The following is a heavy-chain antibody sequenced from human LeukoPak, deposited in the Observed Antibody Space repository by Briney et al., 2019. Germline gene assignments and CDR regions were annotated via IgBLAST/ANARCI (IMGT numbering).Heavy chain of an antibody. V-gene: IGHV3-7*03. CDR3: ASTMVRGVFYY. D-gene: IGHD3-10*01. CDR2: IKHDGSGK. Sequence: PGGSLRLSCAASGFTFRTYRMSWVRQAPGKGLEWVANIKHDGSGKNYVDSVKGRFTVSRDNTKNSLYLQMNSLRAEDTGVFYCASTMVRGVFYYWGQGTLVTVSS. CDR1: GFTFRTYR. J-gene: IGHJ4*02.